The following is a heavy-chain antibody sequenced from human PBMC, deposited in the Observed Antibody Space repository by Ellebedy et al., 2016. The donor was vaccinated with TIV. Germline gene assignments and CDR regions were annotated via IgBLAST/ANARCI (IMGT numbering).Heavy chain of an antibody. CDR1: GYTFTSYA. J-gene: IGHJ5*02. CDR2: INTNTGNP. V-gene: IGHV7-4-1*02. CDR3: ARSLRGSDYGDWFDP. D-gene: IGHD1-26*01. Sequence: AASVKVSCKASGYTFTSYAMNWVRQAPGQGLEWMGWINTNTGNPTYAQGFTGRFVFSLDTSVSTAYLQISSLKAEDTAVYYCARSLRGSDYGDWFDPWGQGTLVTVST.